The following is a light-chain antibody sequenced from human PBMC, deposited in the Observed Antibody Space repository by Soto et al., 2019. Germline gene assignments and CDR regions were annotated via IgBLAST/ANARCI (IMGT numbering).Light chain of an antibody. CDR1: QSVRNS. V-gene: IGKV3-11*01. CDR3: QQRSNWPLT. CDR2: DAS. Sequence: EIVLTQSPAPLSLSPGERAALSCRASQSVRNSLVWYQQKPGLAPRLLIYDASVRATGIPARFSGSGSGTDFTLTISSLEPADFAIYYCQQRSNWPLTFGGGTKVEIK. J-gene: IGKJ4*01.